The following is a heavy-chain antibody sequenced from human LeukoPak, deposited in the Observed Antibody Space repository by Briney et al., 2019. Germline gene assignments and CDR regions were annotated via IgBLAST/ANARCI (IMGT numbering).Heavy chain of an antibody. CDR1: GGSISSYY. D-gene: IGHD2-2*02. V-gene: IGHV4-34*01. CDR3: ARDRLSLGYCSSTSCYRGRVWFDP. Sequence: PSETLSLTCTSSGGSISSYYWSWIRQPPGKGLEWIGEINHSGSTNYNPSLKSRVTISVDTSKNQFSLKLSSVTAADTAVYYCARDRLSLGYCSSTSCYRGRVWFDPWGQGTLVTVSS. J-gene: IGHJ5*02. CDR2: INHSGST.